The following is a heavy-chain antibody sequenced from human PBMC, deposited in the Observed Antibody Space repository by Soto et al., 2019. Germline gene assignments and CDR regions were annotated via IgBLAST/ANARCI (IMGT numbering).Heavy chain of an antibody. CDR1: GFTFSSYA. CDR2: ISGSGGST. D-gene: IGHD5-12*01. J-gene: IGHJ4*02. CDR3: ASLEMATIYSYYFDY. V-gene: IGHV3-23*01. Sequence: GGSLRLSCAASGFTFSSYAMSWVRQAPGKGLEWVSAISGSGGSTYYADSVKGRFTISRDNSKNTLYLQMNSLRAEDTAVYYCASLEMATIYSYYFDYWGQGTLVTVSS.